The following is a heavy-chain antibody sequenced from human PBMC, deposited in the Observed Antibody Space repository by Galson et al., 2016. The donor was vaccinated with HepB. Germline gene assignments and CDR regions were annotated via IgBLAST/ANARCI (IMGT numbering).Heavy chain of an antibody. CDR3: ASRNYDYAGFISDH. D-gene: IGHD5-12*01. CDR1: RGRGRSYT. CDR2: ITPIFGTP. V-gene: IGHV1-69*13. J-gene: IGHJ4*02. Sequence: SVKVSCKADRGRGRSYTRRGLRKVPGQGSEWRGGITPIFGTPNYAQAFRGRGTITADESTSTAYMELSSLKSEDTAVYYCASRNYDYAGFISDHWGQGTLVTVAS.